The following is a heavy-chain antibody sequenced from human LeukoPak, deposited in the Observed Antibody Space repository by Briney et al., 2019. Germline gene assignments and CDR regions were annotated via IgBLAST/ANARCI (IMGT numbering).Heavy chain of an antibody. J-gene: IGHJ6*03. CDR2: IIPIFGTA. Sequence: ASVKVSCKASGGTFSSYAISWVRQAPGQGLEWMGGIIPIFGTANYAQKFQGKVTITADKSTSTAYMELSSLRSEDTAVYYCARVRYYYYYMDVWGKGTTVTVSS. CDR1: GGTFSSYA. V-gene: IGHV1-69*06. CDR3: ARVRYYYYYMDV.